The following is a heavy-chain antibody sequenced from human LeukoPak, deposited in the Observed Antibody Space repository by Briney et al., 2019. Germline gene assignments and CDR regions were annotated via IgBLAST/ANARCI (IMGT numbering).Heavy chain of an antibody. CDR3: ARGEGYSYAPEYFDY. V-gene: IGHV3-53*01. J-gene: IGHJ4*02. CDR1: GFTVSSNY. CDR2: IYSGGST. D-gene: IGHD5-18*01. Sequence: GGSLRLSCAASGFTVSSNYMSWVRQAPGKGLEWGSVIYSGGSTYYADTVKGRFTISRDNSKNTLYLQMNILRAEDTAVYYCARGEGYSYAPEYFDYWGQGTLVTVSA.